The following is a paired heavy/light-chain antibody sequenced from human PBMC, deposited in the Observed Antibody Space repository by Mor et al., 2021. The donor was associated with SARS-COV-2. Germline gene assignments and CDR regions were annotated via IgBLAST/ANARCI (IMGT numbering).Light chain of an antibody. V-gene: IGKV3-15*01. CDR1: QSVSKN. Sequence: EIVMTQSPATLSVSPGERATLSCRASQSVSKNLAWYQQKPGQAPSLLIYETSIRATGIPARFSGSGSGTEFTLTISSLQSEDFAVYYCQQYDNWPPLTFGGGTKVEIK. CDR3: QQYDNWPPLT. CDR2: ETS. J-gene: IGKJ4*01.
Heavy chain of an antibody. V-gene: IGHV4-59*08. J-gene: IGHJ4*01. CDR3: ARNFRLSGTAVAGFDY. Sequence: QVQLQESGPGLVKPSETLSLTCTVSDGSISNFYWSWIRQPPGTGLEWIGYVYYTGSTTSNPSLKSRVTISVDTSKNQFSLKLTSVTAADTAIYYCARNFRLSGTAVAGFDYWGQGTLVTVSS. D-gene: IGHD6-19*01. CDR1: DGSISNFY. CDR2: VYYTGST.